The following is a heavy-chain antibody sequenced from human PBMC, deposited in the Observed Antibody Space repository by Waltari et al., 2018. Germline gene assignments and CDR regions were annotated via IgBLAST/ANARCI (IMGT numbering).Heavy chain of an antibody. CDR3: ARGDVVVPAATWYFDL. J-gene: IGHJ2*01. CDR2: IYTSGST. CDR1: GGSISSYY. Sequence: ETLSLTCTVSGGSISSYYWSWIRQPAGKGLEWIGRIYTSGSTNYNPSLKSRVTMSVDTSKNQFSLKLSSVTAADTAVYYCARGDVVVPAATWYFDLWGRGTLVTVSS. D-gene: IGHD2-2*01. V-gene: IGHV4-4*07.